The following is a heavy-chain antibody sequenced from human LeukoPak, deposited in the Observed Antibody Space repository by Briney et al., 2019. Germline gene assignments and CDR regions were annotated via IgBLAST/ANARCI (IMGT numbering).Heavy chain of an antibody. J-gene: IGHJ2*01. CDR2: ISSSGSGSNT. CDR3: AKDRTVGASYWYFDL. CDR1: GVTLSSYA. Sequence: PGGSLRLSCAASGVTLSSYAMSWARQAPGKGLEWGSGISSSGSGSNTYYADSVKGLFTISRDSSKNTLFLHMNTLRAEDTAIYYCAKDRTVGASYWYFDLWGRGTLVTVSS. D-gene: IGHD1-26*01. V-gene: IGHV3-23*01.